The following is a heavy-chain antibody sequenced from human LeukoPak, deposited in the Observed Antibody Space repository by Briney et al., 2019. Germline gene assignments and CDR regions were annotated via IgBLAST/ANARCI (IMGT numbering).Heavy chain of an antibody. CDR3: VKDRDRGHDSRIYFDC. CDR2: IRYDGSNK. V-gene: IGHV3-30*02. CDR1: GFTFSNYG. D-gene: IGHD5-12*01. Sequence: PGGSLRLSCAAAGFTFSNYGMHWVRQAPGKGLEWVTFIRYDGSNKYYADSVKGRFTISRDNSKNTLYLQMNSLRPEDTAVYYCVKDRDRGHDSRIYFDCWGQGTLVTVSS. J-gene: IGHJ4*02.